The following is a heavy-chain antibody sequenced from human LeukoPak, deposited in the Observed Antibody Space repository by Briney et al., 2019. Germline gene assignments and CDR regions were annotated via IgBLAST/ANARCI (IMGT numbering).Heavy chain of an antibody. V-gene: IGHV3-23*01. CDR3: AKAPDYSSSWRGDY. CDR1: GFTFSSYA. J-gene: IGHJ4*02. D-gene: IGHD6-13*01. CDR2: ISGSGGST. Sequence: GGSLRLSCAASGFTFSSYAMSWVRQAPGKGLEWVSAISGSGGSTYYADSVKGRFTISRDNSKNTLYLQMNSLRAEDTAVYYCAKAPDYSSSWRGDYWGQGTLVTVSS.